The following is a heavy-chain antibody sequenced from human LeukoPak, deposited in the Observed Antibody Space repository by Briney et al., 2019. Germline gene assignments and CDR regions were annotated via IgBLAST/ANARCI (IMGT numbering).Heavy chain of an antibody. J-gene: IGHJ4*02. D-gene: IGHD3-22*01. Sequence: GRSLRLSCAASGFTFDDYAMHLVRQAPGKGLEWVSSISWNSGSIGYADSVKGRFTISRDNAKNSLYLQMNSLRAEDTALYYCAKLYYDSSGYPYFDYWGQGTLVTVSS. CDR1: GFTFDDYA. CDR3: AKLYYDSSGYPYFDY. CDR2: ISWNSGSI. V-gene: IGHV3-9*01.